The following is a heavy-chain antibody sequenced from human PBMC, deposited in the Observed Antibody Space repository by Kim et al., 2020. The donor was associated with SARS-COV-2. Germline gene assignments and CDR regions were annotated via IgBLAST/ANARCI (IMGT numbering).Heavy chain of an antibody. J-gene: IGHJ6*02. Sequence: GGSLRLSCSASGFTFSNAGMSWVRQAPGKGLEWVGRIKSKSDGGTTDYAAPVKGRFTISRDDSKDTLFLQMNSQKTEDTAVYYCTTDFAITVIRGAYSGGYLQLWGQGTTVIVSS. CDR3: TTDFAITVIRGAYSGGYLQL. CDR1: GFTFSNAG. CDR2: IKSKSDGGTT. D-gene: IGHD3-10*01. V-gene: IGHV3-15*01.